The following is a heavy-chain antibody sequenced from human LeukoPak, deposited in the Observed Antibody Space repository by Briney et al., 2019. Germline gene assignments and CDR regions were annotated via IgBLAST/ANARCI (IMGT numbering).Heavy chain of an antibody. CDR3: AKDEYSSGLDY. J-gene: IGHJ4*02. Sequence: GGSLRLSCAASGFTFSSYGMHWVRQAPGKGLEWVAVISYDGSNKYYADSVKGRFTISRDNSKNTLYLQMNSLRAEDTAVYYCAKDEYSSGLDYWGPGTLVTVPS. V-gene: IGHV3-30*18. D-gene: IGHD6-19*01. CDR1: GFTFSSYG. CDR2: ISYDGSNK.